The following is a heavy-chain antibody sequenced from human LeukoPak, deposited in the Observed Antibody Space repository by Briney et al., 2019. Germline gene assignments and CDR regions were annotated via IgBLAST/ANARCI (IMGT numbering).Heavy chain of an antibody. V-gene: IGHV3-23*01. Sequence: PGGSLRLSCAASGFTFSSYAMSWVRQAPGKGLEWVSAISGSGGSTYYADSVKGRFAISRDNSENTLYLQMNSLRAEDTAVYYCAKDYVWGSYRHQYFDYWGQGTLVTVSS. CDR3: AKDYVWGSYRHQYFDY. J-gene: IGHJ4*02. CDR2: ISGSGGST. CDR1: GFTFSSYA. D-gene: IGHD3-16*02.